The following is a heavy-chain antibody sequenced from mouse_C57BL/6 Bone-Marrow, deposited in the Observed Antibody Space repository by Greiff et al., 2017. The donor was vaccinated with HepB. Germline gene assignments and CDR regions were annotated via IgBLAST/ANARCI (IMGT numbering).Heavy chain of an antibody. J-gene: IGHJ2*01. CDR2: IRSKSNNYAT. CDR1: GFSFNTYA. CDR3: VGYNFDY. Sequence: EVKLMESGRGLVQPKGSLKLSCAASGFSFNTYAMNWVRQAPGKGLEWVARIRSKSNNYATYYADSVKDRFTISRDDSESMLYLQMNNLKTEDTAMYYCVGYNFDYWGQGTTLTVSS. D-gene: IGHD2-14*01. V-gene: IGHV10-1*01.